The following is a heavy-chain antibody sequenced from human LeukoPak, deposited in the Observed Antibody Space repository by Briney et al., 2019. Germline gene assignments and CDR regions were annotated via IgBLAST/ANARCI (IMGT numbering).Heavy chain of an antibody. D-gene: IGHD2-15*01. CDR3: VSVACTEVLDRGWFDA. V-gene: IGHV1-2*02. CDR1: GSTVSNYY. CDR2: INPNGGGT. J-gene: IGHJ5*02. Sequence: DLVKASCKASGSTVSNYYLHWVRQAPRHGVEWMGWINPNGGGTNYAPRFQGRVAMPRDPSISPAYMELSALKSDETAVYFCVSVACTEVLDRGWFDAWGQGVLVTVSS.